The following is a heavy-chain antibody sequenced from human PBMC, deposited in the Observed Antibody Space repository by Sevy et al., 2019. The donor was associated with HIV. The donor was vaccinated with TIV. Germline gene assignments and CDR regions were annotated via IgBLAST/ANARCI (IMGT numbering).Heavy chain of an antibody. J-gene: IGHJ4*02. D-gene: IGHD4-17*01. CDR2: ICFDGSNT. CDR1: VFTFSTYG. CDR3: ARDLEFYDYGDYGPAFMPDY. V-gene: IGHV3-33*01. Sequence: GGSLRLSCAASVFTFSTYGMHWVRQAPGKGLEWVAVICFDGSNTYYADSVKGRFTISRDIAKNTLHLQMNSLEVEDTAVYYCARDLEFYDYGDYGPAFMPDYWGQGTLVTVSS.